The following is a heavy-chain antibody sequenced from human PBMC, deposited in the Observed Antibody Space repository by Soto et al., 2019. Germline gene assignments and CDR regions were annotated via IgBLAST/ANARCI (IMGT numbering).Heavy chain of an antibody. D-gene: IGHD1-26*01. V-gene: IGHV4-59*01. CDR1: GGSINSDY. Sequence: LSLTCTVSGGSINSDYWSWIRQPPEKGLEWIGYVRNSGSTNYNPSLKSRVTISVDTSKNQFSLKLSSVTAADTGVYYCARDLLSGRYGMDVWGQGTTVTVSS. CDR2: VRNSGST. J-gene: IGHJ6*02. CDR3: ARDLLSGRYGMDV.